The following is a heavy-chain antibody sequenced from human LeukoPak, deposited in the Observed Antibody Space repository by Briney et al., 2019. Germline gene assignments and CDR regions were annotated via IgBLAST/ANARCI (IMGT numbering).Heavy chain of an antibody. V-gene: IGHV5-51*01. CDR3: AGLPTISTPGSRRFDY. D-gene: IGHD6-13*01. CDR1: GYSFANYW. Sequence: PGESLKISCQGSGYSFANYWIAWVRQMSGQGLEWMGIIYAGDSETRYSPSFQGQVLISVDKSINTAYLHWGSLKPSDTAVYYCAGLPTISTPGSRRFDYWGQGTVVTVSS. J-gene: IGHJ4*02. CDR2: IYAGDSET.